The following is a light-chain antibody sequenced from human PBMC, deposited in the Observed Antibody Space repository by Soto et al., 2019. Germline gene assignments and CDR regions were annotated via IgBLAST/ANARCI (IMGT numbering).Light chain of an antibody. CDR3: QSYDNSLSGSWV. V-gene: IGLV1-40*01. CDR2: DNS. Sequence: VLTQPPSVSGAPGQRVTISCIGSSSNIGAGYDVHWYQQLPGAAPKLLIYDNSNRPSGVPDRFSGSKSGTSASLAITGLQAEDEADYYCQSYDNSLSGSWVFGGGTQLTVL. CDR1: SSNIGAGYD. J-gene: IGLJ3*02.